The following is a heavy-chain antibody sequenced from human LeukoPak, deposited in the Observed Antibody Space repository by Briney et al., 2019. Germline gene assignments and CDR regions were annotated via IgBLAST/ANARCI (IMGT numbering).Heavy chain of an antibody. D-gene: IGHD1-26*01. CDR2: IYSGGTT. CDR3: GSGRRNSGSYYVFDY. Sequence: GGSLRLSCAASGFTVSNNYMSWVRQAPGKGLEWVSVIYSGGTTYYADSVKGRFTISRDNSKNTLYLQMNSLRAEDTAVYYCGSGRRNSGSYYVFDYWGQGTLVTVSS. V-gene: IGHV3-53*01. J-gene: IGHJ4*02. CDR1: GFTVSNNY.